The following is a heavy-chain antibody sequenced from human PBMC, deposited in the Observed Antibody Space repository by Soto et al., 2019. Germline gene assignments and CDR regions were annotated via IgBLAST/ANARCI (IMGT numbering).Heavy chain of an antibody. Sequence: VKGSRQGSCFTLSSHGISWVGPAPGQGLEWMGWISAYNGNPNYAQTLQARVTMHTDTSTSTAYMELRSLRSDDTAVYYCARGTIFGVVVYYFDYWGQGTLVTVSS. D-gene: IGHD3-3*01. CDR3: ARGTIFGVVVYYFDY. V-gene: IGHV1-18*01. J-gene: IGHJ4*02. CDR2: ISAYNGNP. CDR1: CFTLSSHG.